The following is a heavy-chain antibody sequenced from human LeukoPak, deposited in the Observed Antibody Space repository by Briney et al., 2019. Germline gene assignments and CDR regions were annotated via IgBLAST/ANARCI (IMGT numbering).Heavy chain of an antibody. Sequence: EASVKVSCKASGYTLTSYYMHWVRQAPGQGLEWMGIINPSGGSTSYAQKFQGRVTMTRDMSTSTVYMELSSLRSEDTAVYYCARDLRSSSWTKKGYYYMDVWGKGTTVTVSS. CDR3: ARDLRSSSWTKKGYYYMDV. V-gene: IGHV1-46*01. CDR1: GYTLTSYY. D-gene: IGHD6-13*01. J-gene: IGHJ6*03. CDR2: INPSGGST.